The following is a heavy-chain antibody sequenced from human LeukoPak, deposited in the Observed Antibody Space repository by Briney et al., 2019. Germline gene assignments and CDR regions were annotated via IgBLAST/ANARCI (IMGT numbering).Heavy chain of an antibody. CDR3: ARINWLDP. J-gene: IGHJ5*02. V-gene: IGHV3-48*03. CDR1: GFTFSSYE. CDR2: ISTSGTTI. Sequence: PGGSLRLSCAASGFTFSSYEMNWVRQAPGKGLEWVSYISTSGTTIYYADSVKGRFTISRDNAKKSLYLQMNSLRAEDTAVYYCARINWLDPWGQGTLVTVSS.